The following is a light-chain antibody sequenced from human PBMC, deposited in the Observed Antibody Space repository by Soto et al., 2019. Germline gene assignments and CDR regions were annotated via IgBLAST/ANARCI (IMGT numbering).Light chain of an antibody. CDR3: CSYAGSSTPVV. V-gene: IGLV2-23*02. CDR2: EVN. CDR1: SSDVGSYNL. J-gene: IGLJ2*01. Sequence: QSAVTQPASVSGSPGQSITISCTGTSSDVGSYNLVSWYQQHPGKAPKLMIYEVNKRPSGVSNRFSGSKSGNTASLTISGLQAEDEADYYCCSYAGSSTPVVFGGGTKLTVL.